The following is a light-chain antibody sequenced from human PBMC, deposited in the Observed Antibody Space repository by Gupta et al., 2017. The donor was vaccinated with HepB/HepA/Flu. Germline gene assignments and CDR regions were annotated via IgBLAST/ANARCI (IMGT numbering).Light chain of an antibody. Sequence: QSALTQPRSVSGSPRQSVAVSCTGSSSDVGVYNYVFWYQQHPGKAPKLMIYDVNKRPSGVPDRFSGSKSGNTASLTISGLQAEDESDYYCCSYAGSNTYVFGTGTTVSVL. CDR3: CSYAGSNTYV. CDR1: SSDVGVYNY. CDR2: DVN. J-gene: IGLJ1*01. V-gene: IGLV2-11*01.